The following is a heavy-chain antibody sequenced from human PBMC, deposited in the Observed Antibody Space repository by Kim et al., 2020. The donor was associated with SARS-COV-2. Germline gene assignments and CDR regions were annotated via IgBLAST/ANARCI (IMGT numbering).Heavy chain of an antibody. D-gene: IGHD2-21*02. Sequence: ADSVKGRFTISRDNSKNTLYLQMNSLRAEDTAVYYCARGPPYCGGDCYPGDWGQGTLVTVSS. J-gene: IGHJ4*02. CDR3: ARGPPYCGGDCYPGD. V-gene: IGHV3-30*07.